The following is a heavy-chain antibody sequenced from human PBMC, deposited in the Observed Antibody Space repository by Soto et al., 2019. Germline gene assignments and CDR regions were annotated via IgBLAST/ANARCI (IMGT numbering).Heavy chain of an antibody. V-gene: IGHV1-8*01. CDR2: MNPNSGNT. D-gene: IGHD6-6*01. J-gene: IGHJ4*02. CDR1: GYTFTSYD. Sequence: ASVKVSCQASGYTFTSYDINWVRQATGQGLEWMGWMNPNSGNTGYAQKFQGRVTMTRNTSISTAYMELSSLRSEDTAVYYCARASSSPLIAARLGVLPYWGQGTLVTISS. CDR3: ARASSSPLIAARLGVLPY.